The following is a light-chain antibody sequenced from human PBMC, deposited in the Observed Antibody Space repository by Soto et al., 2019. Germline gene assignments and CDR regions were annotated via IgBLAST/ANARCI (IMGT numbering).Light chain of an antibody. J-gene: IGLJ2*01. Sequence: QSALTQPASVSGSPGQSITISCTGTVGSYNYVSWYQQHSGKAPKLMIYDVGNRPSGVSNRFSGSKSGNTASLTISGLQAEDEADYYCSSYSSSSTLVVFGGGTKLTVL. V-gene: IGLV2-14*03. CDR1: VGSYNY. CDR3: SSYSSSSTLVV. CDR2: DVG.